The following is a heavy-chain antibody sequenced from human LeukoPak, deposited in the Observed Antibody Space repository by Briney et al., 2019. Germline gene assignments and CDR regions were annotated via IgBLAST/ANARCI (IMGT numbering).Heavy chain of an antibody. V-gene: IGHV3-23*01. CDR2: ISGSGGST. CDR1: GFTFSSYA. Sequence: GGSLRLSCAASGFTFSSYAMSWVRQAPGKGLEWVSAISGSGGSTYYADSVKGRFTISRDNSKNTLYLQMNSLRAEDTAVYYCAKGSTMVQGVIIPNYYYYYMDVWGKGTTVTVSS. D-gene: IGHD3-10*01. CDR3: AKGSTMVQGVIIPNYYYYYMDV. J-gene: IGHJ6*03.